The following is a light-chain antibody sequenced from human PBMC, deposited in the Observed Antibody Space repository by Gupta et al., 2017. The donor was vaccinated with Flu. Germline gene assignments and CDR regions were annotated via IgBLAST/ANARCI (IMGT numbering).Light chain of an antibody. CDR3: LSWDSSLRAEV. V-gene: IGLV1-51*02. Sequence: QSVFTLPPSVSAAPGHKVTISCSGSSSNIGSNHVSWYRHLPGTAPKLLIYENDNRPSGMPDRFSGSKSGTSATLGITGLQTGDEADYYCLSWDSSLRAEVFGGGTELTVL. J-gene: IGLJ3*02. CDR1: SSNIGSNH. CDR2: END.